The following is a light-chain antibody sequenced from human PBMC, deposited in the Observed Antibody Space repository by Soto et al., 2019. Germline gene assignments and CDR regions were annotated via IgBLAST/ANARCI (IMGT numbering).Light chain of an antibody. J-gene: IGLJ1*01. CDR2: DVN. CDR1: SSDVGGYNF. Sequence: QSALTHPASVSLSPGHSITISCTGTSSDVGGYNFVSWYKQHPGKVPKLMIFDVNRRPSGVSDRFSGSKSGNTASLTTSGRQAEDEGDYYCCSYTSSSTHVFGRGTKLTVL. CDR3: CSYTSSSTHV. V-gene: IGLV2-14*03.